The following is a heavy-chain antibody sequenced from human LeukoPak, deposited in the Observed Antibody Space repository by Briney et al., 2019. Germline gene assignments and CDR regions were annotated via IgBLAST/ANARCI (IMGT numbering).Heavy chain of an antibody. CDR3: AKDPRTGYFLDWFDP. V-gene: IGHV3-23*01. D-gene: IGHD3-9*01. CDR1: GFTFSSYA. CDR2: ISGSGTNT. J-gene: IGHJ5*02. Sequence: GGSLRLSCAASGFTFSSYAMSWVRQAPGKGLEWVSVISGSGTNTYYADSVKGRFTISRDNSKNTLYLQMNSLQSEDTAVYYCAKDPRTGYFLDWFDPWGQGTLVTVSS.